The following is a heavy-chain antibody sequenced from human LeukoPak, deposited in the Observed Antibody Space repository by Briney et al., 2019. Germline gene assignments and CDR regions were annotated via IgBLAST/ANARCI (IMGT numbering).Heavy chain of an antibody. J-gene: IGHJ6*03. CDR2: IKHDGSEKQDGSEK. CDR1: GFTFSQYW. CDR3: ARGWGFYYYYYYYMDV. D-gene: IGHD7-27*01. V-gene: IGHV3-7*03. Sequence: GGSLRLSCAASGFTFSQYWMSWVRQAPGKGLEWVANIKHDGSEKQDGSEKNYVDSVKGRFTISRDNAKNSLYLQMNSLRAEDTALYYCARGWGFYYYYYYYMDVWGKGTTVTVSS.